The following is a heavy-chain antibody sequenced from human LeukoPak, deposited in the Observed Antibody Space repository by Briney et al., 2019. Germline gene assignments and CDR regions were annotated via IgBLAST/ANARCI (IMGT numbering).Heavy chain of an antibody. D-gene: IGHD3-10*01. CDR3: AKSLGVRPGYYYYGMDV. J-gene: IGHJ6*02. CDR1: GFTFSSYG. Sequence: GGSLRLSCAASGFTFSSYGMHWVRQAPGKGLEWVAVISYDGSNKYYADSVKGRFTISRDNSKNTLYLQMNSLRAEDTAVYYCAKSLGVRPGYYYYGMDVWGQGSTVTVSS. CDR2: ISYDGSNK. V-gene: IGHV3-30*18.